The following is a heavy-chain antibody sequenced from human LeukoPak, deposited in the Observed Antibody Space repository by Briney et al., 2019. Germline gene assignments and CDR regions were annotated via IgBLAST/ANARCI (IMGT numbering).Heavy chain of an antibody. CDR1: GFTFSSYA. J-gene: IGHJ4*02. V-gene: IGHV3-23*01. CDR2: ISGSGGST. CDR3: AKEPILDSGSYLSHFDY. D-gene: IGHD1-26*01. Sequence: PGGSLRLSCAASGFTFSSYAMSWVRQAPGKGLEWVSAISGSGGSTYYADSVKGRFTISRDNSKNTLYLQMNSLRAEDTAVYYCAKEPILDSGSYLSHFDYWGQGTLVTVPS.